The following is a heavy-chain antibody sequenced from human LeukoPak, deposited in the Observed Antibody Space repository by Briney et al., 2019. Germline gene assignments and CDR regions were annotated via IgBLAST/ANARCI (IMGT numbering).Heavy chain of an antibody. V-gene: IGHV4-34*01. CDR3: ARRWDSHVERNWFDP. CDR2: INHSGST. D-gene: IGHD1-26*01. J-gene: IGHJ5*02. Sequence: SEPLSLTCAVYGGSFSGYYWSWIRQPPGKGLEWIGEINHSGSTNYNPSLKSRVTISVDTSKNQFSLKLSSVTAADTAVYYCARRWDSHVERNWFDPWGQGTLVTVSS. CDR1: GGSFSGYY.